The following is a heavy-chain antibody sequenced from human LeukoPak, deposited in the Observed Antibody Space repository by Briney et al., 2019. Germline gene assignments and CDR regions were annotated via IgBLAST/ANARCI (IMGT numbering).Heavy chain of an antibody. J-gene: IGHJ4*02. CDR1: GFTFSDYY. Sequence: GGSLRLSCAASGFTFSDYYMSWIRQAPGKGLEWVSYISSSGSTIYYADSVKGRFTISRDNAKNSLYLQMNSLRAEDTAVYYCARDTSGQEWEPSYFDYWGQGTLVTVSS. D-gene: IGHD1-26*01. CDR3: ARDTSGQEWEPSYFDY. CDR2: ISSSGSTI. V-gene: IGHV3-11*01.